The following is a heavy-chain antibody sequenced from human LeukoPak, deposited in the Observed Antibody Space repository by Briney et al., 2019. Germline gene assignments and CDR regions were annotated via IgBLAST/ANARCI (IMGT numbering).Heavy chain of an antibody. CDR2: MNPNSGNT. J-gene: IGHJ6*04. CDR3: SRSKFDYVWGSQTQADV. D-gene: IGHD3-16*01. Sequence: ASVKVSCKASGYTFISYDINWVRQATGQGLEWMGWMNPNSGNTGYAQKFQGRVTITRNTSISTAYMELSSLRSEDTAVYYCSRSKFDYVWGSQTQADVWGKGTMVTVSS. V-gene: IGHV1-8*03. CDR1: GYTFISYD.